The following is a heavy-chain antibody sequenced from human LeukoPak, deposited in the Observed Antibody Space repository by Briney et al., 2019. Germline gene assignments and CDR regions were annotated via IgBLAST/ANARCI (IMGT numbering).Heavy chain of an antibody. CDR3: SVGGSYFRGMDV. V-gene: IGHV3-30-3*01. J-gene: IGHJ6*02. CDR2: ISYDGSNK. Sequence: PGGSLRLSCAASGFLFSIYAMQCVRQAPGRALVGVAVISYDGSNKYYTESVKGRFPIYRANSKNTLYLQMNSLRAEDTAVYYCSVGGSYFRGMDVWGQGTTVTVSS. CDR1: GFLFSIYA. D-gene: IGHD3-10*01.